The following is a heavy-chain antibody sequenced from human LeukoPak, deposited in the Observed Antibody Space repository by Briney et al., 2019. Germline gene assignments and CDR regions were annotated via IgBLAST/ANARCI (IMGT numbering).Heavy chain of an antibody. V-gene: IGHV3-74*01. CDR1: GGSISSYY. J-gene: IGHJ4*02. CDR3: ARGSSWYDY. Sequence: ETLSLTCTVSGGSISSYYWSWIRQPPGKGLVWVSRINSDGSSTSYADSVKGRFTISRDNAKNTLYLQMNSLRAEDTAVYYCARGSSWYDYWGQGTLVTVSS. CDR2: INSDGSST. D-gene: IGHD6-13*01.